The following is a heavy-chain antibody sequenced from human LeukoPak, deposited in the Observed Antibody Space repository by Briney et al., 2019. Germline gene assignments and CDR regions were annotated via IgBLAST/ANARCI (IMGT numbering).Heavy chain of an antibody. V-gene: IGHV3-23*01. D-gene: IGHD6-13*01. Sequence: GGSLRLSCAASGFTFSSYAMSWVPQAPGKGLEWVSAISGSGGSTYYADSVKGRFTISRDNSKNTLYLQMNSLRAEDTAVYYCAKDLYSSSWFDYWGQGTLVTVSS. J-gene: IGHJ4*02. CDR3: AKDLYSSSWFDY. CDR1: GFTFSSYA. CDR2: ISGSGGST.